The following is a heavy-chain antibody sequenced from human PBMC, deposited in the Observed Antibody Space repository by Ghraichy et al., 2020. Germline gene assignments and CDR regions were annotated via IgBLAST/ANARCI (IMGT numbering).Heavy chain of an antibody. CDR2: ISSSGSTI. CDR3: ATHLIYCGGDCHTDY. D-gene: IGHD2-21*02. CDR1: GFTFSSYE. V-gene: IGHV3-48*03. Sequence: GGSLRLSCAASGFTFSSYEMNWVRQAPGKGLEWVSYISSSGSTIYYADSVKGRFTISRDNAKNSLYLQMNSLRAEDTAVYYCATHLIYCGGDCHTDYWGQGTLVTVSS. J-gene: IGHJ4*02.